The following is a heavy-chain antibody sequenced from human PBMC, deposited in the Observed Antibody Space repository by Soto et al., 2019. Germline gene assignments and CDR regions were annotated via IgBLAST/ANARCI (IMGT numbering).Heavy chain of an antibody. CDR2: IYTSGTT. CDR1: GRSMSGYY. V-gene: IGHV4-4*07. D-gene: IGHD3-9*01. J-gene: IGHJ4*02. CDR3: AREDYYDTGYYVV. Sequence: SETLSLTCTVSGRSMSGYYWSWIRQPAGERLEWIGRIYTSGTTNFNPSLKGRVTMSVDTSKNQFSLKLTSVTAADTALYYCAREDYYDTGYYVVWGQGTQVTVSS.